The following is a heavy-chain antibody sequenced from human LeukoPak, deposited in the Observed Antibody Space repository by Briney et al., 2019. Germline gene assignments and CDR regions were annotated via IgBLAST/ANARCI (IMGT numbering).Heavy chain of an antibody. CDR2: ISAYSGNT. D-gene: IGHD7-27*01. V-gene: IGHV1-18*01. CDR3: ARAEKPNWGNYYYYCMDV. Sequence: ASVKVSCKASGGTFSSYAISWVRHAPGQGLEWMGWISAYSGNTHYAQKFQGRVTMTTDTSTTTAYMELRGLRSDDTAVYYCARAEKPNWGNYYYYCMDVWGKGTTVTVSS. J-gene: IGHJ6*03. CDR1: GGTFSSYA.